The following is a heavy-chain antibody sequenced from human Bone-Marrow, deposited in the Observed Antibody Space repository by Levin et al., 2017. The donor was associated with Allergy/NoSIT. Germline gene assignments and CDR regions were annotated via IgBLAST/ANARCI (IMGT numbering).Heavy chain of an antibody. CDR2: INWNGGST. CDR3: ARVGGVLGTADAFDI. Sequence: GGSLRLSCAASGFTFDDYGMNWVRQAPGKGLEWVSNINWNGGSTSYADPVKGRFTISRDNAKNSLYVQMNGLRAEDTALYYCARVGGVLGTADAFDIWGQGTMVTVSS. CDR1: GFTFDDYG. D-gene: IGHD2-8*02. V-gene: IGHV3-20*04. J-gene: IGHJ3*02.